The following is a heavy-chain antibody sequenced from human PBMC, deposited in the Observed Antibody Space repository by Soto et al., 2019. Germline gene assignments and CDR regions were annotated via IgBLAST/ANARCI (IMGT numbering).Heavy chain of an antibody. CDR1: GFTFSSHW. V-gene: IGHV3-74*01. D-gene: IGHD6-13*01. CDR3: ASRSPGFHSSFDY. CDR2: INSDGSDS. J-gene: IGHJ4*02. Sequence: EVQLVESGGGLVQPGGSLRLSCAASGFTFSSHWMYWVRQTPGKGLVWVSRINSDGSDSSYAASVKGRFTISRDNAESTLFLQMNTLRVDDTAVYYCASRSPGFHSSFDYWGQGSLVTVSS.